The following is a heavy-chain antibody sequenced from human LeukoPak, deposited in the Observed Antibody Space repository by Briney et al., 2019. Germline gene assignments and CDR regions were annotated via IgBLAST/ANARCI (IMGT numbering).Heavy chain of an antibody. CDR1: GYTFTSYY. J-gene: IGHJ5*02. CDR2: INPSGGST. V-gene: IGHV1-46*01. Sequence: ASVEVSCKASGYTFTSYYMHWVRQAPGQGLEWPGIINPSGGSTSYAQKFQGRVTMTRDTSTSTVYMELSSLRSEDTAVYYCAREYGTLYDFWSGYYIAWGQGTLVTVSS. CDR3: AREYGTLYDFWSGYYIA. D-gene: IGHD3-3*01.